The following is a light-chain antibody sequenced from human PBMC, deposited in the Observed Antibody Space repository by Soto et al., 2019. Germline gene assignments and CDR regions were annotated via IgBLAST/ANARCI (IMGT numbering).Light chain of an antibody. CDR1: SGHSTYI. V-gene: IGLV4-60*03. J-gene: IGLJ2*01. Sequence: QLVLTQSSSASASLGSSVKLTCTLSSGHSTYIISGHQHQPGKAPRYLMKLEGSGNYNKGSGVPDRFSGSSSGADRYLIISNVQSEDEADYSCDTWYSNSLIFGGGTKLTVL. CDR3: DTWYSNSLI. CDR2: LEGSGNY.